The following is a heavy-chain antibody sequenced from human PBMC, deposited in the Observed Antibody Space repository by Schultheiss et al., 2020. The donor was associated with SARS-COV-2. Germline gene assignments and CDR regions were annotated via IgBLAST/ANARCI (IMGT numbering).Heavy chain of an antibody. CDR3: ARVPGTWADAFDI. CDR1: GYSFTTYW. D-gene: IGHD1-7*01. J-gene: IGHJ3*02. Sequence: GGSLRLSCKGSGYSFTTYWIGWVRQMPGKGLEWMGIIFPGDSDTTYSQSFQGQVTISADKSISTAYLQWSSLKASDTAMYYCARVPGTWADAFDIWGQGTMVTVSS. CDR2: IFPGDSDT. V-gene: IGHV5-51*01.